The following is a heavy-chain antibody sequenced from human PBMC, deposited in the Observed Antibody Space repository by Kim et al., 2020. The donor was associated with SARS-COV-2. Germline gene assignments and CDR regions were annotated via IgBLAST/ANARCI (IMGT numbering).Heavy chain of an antibody. V-gene: IGHV3-21*01. CDR2: YI. D-gene: IGHD4-17*01. J-gene: IGHJ4*02. CDR3: ARVTTVTHDY. Sequence: YIYYADSVKGRFTISRDNAKNSLYLQMNSLRAEDTAVYYCARVTTVTHDYWGQGTLVTVSS.